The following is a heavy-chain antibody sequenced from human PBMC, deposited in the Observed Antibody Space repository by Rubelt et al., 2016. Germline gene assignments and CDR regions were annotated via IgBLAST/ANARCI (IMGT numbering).Heavy chain of an antibody. J-gene: IGHJ4*02. CDR1: GYTFTSYY. CDR2: INRSGGRK. D-gene: IGHD1-26*01. CDR3: ARVSFHHYFDY. V-gene: IGHV1-46*01. Sequence: QVQLVQSGAEVKKPGASVKVSCKASGYTFTSYYMHWVRQAPGQGLEWMGIINRSGGRKSYAQKFQGRVTMTRDTSTSTVYMELSSLRSEDTAVYYCARVSFHHYFDYWGQGTLVTVSS.